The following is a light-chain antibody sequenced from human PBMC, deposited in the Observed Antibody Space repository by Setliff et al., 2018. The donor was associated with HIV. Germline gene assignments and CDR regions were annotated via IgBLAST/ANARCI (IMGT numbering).Light chain of an antibody. CDR2: DVS. Sequence: QSALTQPASVSGSPGQSTTISCTGTSNDVGAYNTVYWYQQHPGEAPKLMIYDVSTRPSGVSNRFSGSKSGNTASLTFSGLQTEDEADYYCSSYTSSSTDVFGTGTKVTVL. CDR1: SNDVGAYNT. J-gene: IGLJ1*01. V-gene: IGLV2-14*01. CDR3: SSYTSSSTDV.